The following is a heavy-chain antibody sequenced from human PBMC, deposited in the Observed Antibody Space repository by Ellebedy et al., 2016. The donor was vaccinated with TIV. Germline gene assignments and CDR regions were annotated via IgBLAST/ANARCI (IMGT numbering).Heavy chain of an antibody. V-gene: IGHV3-49*04. CDR3: TRSLGSTEPWFDF. Sequence: GESLKISCAASGFTFSSYGMHWVRQAPGKGLEWVGFIRSKAYGGTTAYAASVKGRFTISRDDSKSIAYLQMNSLKTEDTAVYYCTRSLGSTEPWFDFWGQGTLATVSS. J-gene: IGHJ4*02. D-gene: IGHD1-14*01. CDR2: IRSKAYGGTT. CDR1: GFTFSSYG.